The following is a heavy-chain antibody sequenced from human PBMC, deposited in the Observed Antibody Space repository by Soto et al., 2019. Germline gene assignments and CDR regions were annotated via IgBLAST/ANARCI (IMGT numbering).Heavy chain of an antibody. V-gene: IGHV4-30-4*01. Sequence: QVQLQESGPGLVKPSQTLSLTCTVSGGSISSGDYYWSWIRQPPGKGLEWIGYIYYSGSTYYNPSFKGGVTISVDTSKTQFSLKLSSVTAADTAVYYCARAVLEYSNPVRSDYFDYWGQGPLVTVSS. CDR3: ARAVLEYSNPVRSDYFDY. CDR1: GGSISSGDYY. J-gene: IGHJ4*02. D-gene: IGHD6-6*01. CDR2: IYYSGST.